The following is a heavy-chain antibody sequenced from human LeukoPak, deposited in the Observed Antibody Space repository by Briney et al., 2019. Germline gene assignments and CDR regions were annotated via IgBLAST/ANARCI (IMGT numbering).Heavy chain of an antibody. D-gene: IGHD3-10*02. CDR2: ISSSGSNI. V-gene: IGHV3-48*03. Sequence: GGSLRLSCAASGFTFSSYAMSWVRQAPGKGLEWVSYISSSGSNIYYADSVEGRFNISRDNAENSLYLQMNSRRAYYTAVYYCAELGITMIGGVWGKGTTVTISS. CDR3: AELGITMIGGV. J-gene: IGHJ6*04. CDR1: GFTFSSYA.